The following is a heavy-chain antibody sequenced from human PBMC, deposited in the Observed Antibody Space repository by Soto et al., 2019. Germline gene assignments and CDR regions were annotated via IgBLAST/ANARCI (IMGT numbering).Heavy chain of an antibody. V-gene: IGHV3-64*01. CDR3: ARDGLRQYAFDI. Sequence: LRLSCAASGFTFSSYGMHWVRQAPGKGLEYVSAISSNGGSTYYANSVKGRFTTSRDNSKNTLYLQMGSLRAEDMAVYYCARDGLRQYAFDIWGQGTMVTVSS. D-gene: IGHD4-17*01. CDR1: GFTFSSYG. J-gene: IGHJ3*02. CDR2: ISSNGGST.